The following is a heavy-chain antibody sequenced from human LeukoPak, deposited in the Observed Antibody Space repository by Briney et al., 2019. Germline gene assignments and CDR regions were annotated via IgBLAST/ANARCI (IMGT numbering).Heavy chain of an antibody. D-gene: IGHD3-16*02. J-gene: IGHJ4*02. Sequence: GASVKVSCKISGYTLTEVSMHWVRQAPGKGLEWMGGFDPADGEPIYAQKFQGRVTMSEDTSTDTAYMDLSSLRSDDTAVYYCARDWQYYDNIWGSYRHFHYWGQGTLVTVSS. CDR1: GYTLTEVS. V-gene: IGHV1-24*01. CDR2: FDPADGEP. CDR3: ARDWQYYDNIWGSYRHFHY.